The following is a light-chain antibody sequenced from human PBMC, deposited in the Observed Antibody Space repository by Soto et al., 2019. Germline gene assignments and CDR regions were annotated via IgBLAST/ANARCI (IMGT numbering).Light chain of an antibody. J-gene: IGKJ1*01. CDR2: AAS. V-gene: IGKV1-8*01. CDR1: QGISSY. CDR3: QHYNSYSEA. Sequence: AIRLNQSPSSLDASTGDRVTITCRASQGISSYLAWYQQKPGKAPKLLIYAASTLQSGVPARFSGSGSGTEFTLTISSLQPDDFATYYCQHYNSYSEAFGQGTTVDIK.